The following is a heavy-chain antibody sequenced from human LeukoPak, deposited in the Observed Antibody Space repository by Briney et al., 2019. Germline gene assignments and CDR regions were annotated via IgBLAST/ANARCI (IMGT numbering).Heavy chain of an antibody. CDR3: ASSLNTAAGSVY. V-gene: IGHV4-34*01. CDR1: GGSFSGYY. CDR2: INHSGST. Sequence: SETLSLTCAVYGGSFSGYYWSWIRQPPGKGLEWIGEINHSGSTNYNPSLKSRVTISVDTSKNQFPLKLSSVTAADTAVYYCASSLNTAAGSVYWGQGTLVTVSS. D-gene: IGHD6-13*01. J-gene: IGHJ4*02.